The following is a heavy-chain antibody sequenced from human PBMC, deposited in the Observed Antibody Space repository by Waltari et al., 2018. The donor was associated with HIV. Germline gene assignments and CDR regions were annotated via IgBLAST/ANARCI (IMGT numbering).Heavy chain of an antibody. CDR3: AKGGGSWVVVITTYYFDY. CDR1: GFTFSSYA. V-gene: IGHV3-23*01. D-gene: IGHD3-22*01. Sequence: EVQLLESGGGLVQPGGSLRLSCAASGFTFSSYAMSWVRQAPGKGLEWVSAISGRGGSTYYADSVKGRFTISRDNSKNTLYLQMNSLRAEDTAVYYCAKGGGSWVVVITTYYFDYWGQGTLVTVSS. J-gene: IGHJ4*02. CDR2: ISGRGGST.